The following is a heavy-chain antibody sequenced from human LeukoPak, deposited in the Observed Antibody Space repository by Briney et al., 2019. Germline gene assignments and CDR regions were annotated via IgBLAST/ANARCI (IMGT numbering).Heavy chain of an antibody. J-gene: IGHJ4*02. CDR3: AGRGDPRGFDY. V-gene: IGHV3-64*01. CDR1: GFTFSSYA. CDR2: ISSNGGST. Sequence: GGSLRLSCAASGFTFSSYAMHWVRQAPGKGLEYVSAISSNGGSTYYANSVKGRFTISRDNSKNTLYLQMGSLRAEDMAVYYCAGRGDPRGFDYWGQGTLVTVSS. D-gene: IGHD4-17*01.